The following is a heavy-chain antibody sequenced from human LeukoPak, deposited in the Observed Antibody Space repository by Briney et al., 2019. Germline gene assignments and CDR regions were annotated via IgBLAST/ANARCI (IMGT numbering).Heavy chain of an antibody. V-gene: IGHV3-30*02. CDR3: LAGMDV. Sequence: GGSLRLSCAASGFTFSSYGMHWVRQAPGKGLEWVAFIRYDGSNKYYADAVKGRFTISRYNSKNTLYLQMNSLRAEDTAVYYCLAGMDVWGQGTTVTVSS. CDR1: GFTFSSYG. J-gene: IGHJ6*02. CDR2: IRYDGSNK.